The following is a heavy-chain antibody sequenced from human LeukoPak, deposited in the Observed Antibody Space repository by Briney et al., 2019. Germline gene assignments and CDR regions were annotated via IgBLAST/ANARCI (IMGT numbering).Heavy chain of an antibody. V-gene: IGHV3-66*01. J-gene: IGHJ5*02. D-gene: IGHD3-16*01. Sequence: GGSLRLSCAASGLTVSSNYMSWVRQAPGKGLEWVSIIYSGGTTYYTDSVKGRFTFSRDNSRNTLYLQMNSLRAEDTAVYYCARLGGNWFDPWGQGTLVTVSS. CDR2: IYSGGTT. CDR1: GLTVSSNY. CDR3: ARLGGNWFDP.